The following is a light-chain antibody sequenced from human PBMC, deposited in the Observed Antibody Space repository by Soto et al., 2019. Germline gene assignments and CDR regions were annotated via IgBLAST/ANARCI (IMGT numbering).Light chain of an antibody. V-gene: IGKV1-9*01. Sequence: DIQLTPSPSFLSPSIGASVTITCRASQVISTSLAWYQVKPGKAPKLLIYAASTLESGVPSRFSATVSGTEFSLTITSLQPEDFATYYCQQLFDSPITFGQGTRLEIK. CDR2: AAS. J-gene: IGKJ5*01. CDR1: QVISTS. CDR3: QQLFDSPIT.